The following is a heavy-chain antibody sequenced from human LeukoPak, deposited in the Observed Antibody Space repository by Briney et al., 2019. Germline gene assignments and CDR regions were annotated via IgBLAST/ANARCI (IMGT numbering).Heavy chain of an antibody. J-gene: IGHJ3*02. D-gene: IGHD2-21*02. Sequence: ASVKVSCNVSGYTLTELSMHWVRQAPGKGLEWMGGFDPEDGETIYAQKFQGRVTMTEDTSTDTAYMELSSLRSEDTAVYYCATDRPKEVVTAIDAFDIWGQGTMVTVSS. CDR1: GYTLTELS. CDR2: FDPEDGET. CDR3: ATDRPKEVVTAIDAFDI. V-gene: IGHV1-24*01.